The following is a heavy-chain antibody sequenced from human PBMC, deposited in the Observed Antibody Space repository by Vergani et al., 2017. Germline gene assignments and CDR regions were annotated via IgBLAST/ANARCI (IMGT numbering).Heavy chain of an antibody. CDR3: AKGGWNYLCDA. CDR2: INTNGDYT. V-gene: IGHV3-23*01. J-gene: IGHJ5*02. CDR1: GFSFTTYA. D-gene: IGHD3-10*01. Sequence: EVQLLESGGDLVQPGGSLRLSCAASGFSFTTYAMSWVRPAPGKGLEWVSTINTNGDYTRYGDSVKGRFTISRGNSKGTLYQQMNSLSAEDTAIYYCAKGGWNYLCDAWGQGTLVIGS.